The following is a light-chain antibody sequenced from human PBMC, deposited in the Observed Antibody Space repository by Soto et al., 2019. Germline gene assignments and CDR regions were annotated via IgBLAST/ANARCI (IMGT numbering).Light chain of an antibody. CDR1: QSVSNNY. CDR3: QQSYSTLRT. J-gene: IGKJ1*01. Sequence: EIVLTQSPGTLSLSPGERATLSCRASQSVSNNYLAWYQQKPGQAPRLLIYGASNRATGIPDRFSGSGSGTDFTLTISRLEPEDFATYCCQQSYSTLRTFGQGTKVDIK. CDR2: GAS. V-gene: IGKV3-20*01.